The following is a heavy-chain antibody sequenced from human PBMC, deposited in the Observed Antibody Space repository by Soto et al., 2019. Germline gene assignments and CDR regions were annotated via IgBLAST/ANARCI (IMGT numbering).Heavy chain of an antibody. V-gene: IGHV4-34*01. Sequence: SQTLSLTCTVSDDSISSYHWSQIRQPPGTGLEWIGEINHSGSTNYNPSLKSRVTISVDTSKNQFSLKLTSVTAADTAVYYCARDKITGLFDYWGQGTLVTVSS. CDR1: DDSISSYH. D-gene: IGHD2-8*02. CDR2: INHSGST. J-gene: IGHJ4*02. CDR3: ARDKITGLFDY.